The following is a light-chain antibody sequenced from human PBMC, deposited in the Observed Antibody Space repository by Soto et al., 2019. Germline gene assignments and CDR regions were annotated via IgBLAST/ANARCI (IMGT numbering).Light chain of an antibody. Sequence: QSVLTQPPSVSGSPGQSVTISCTGTSSDVGNYNRVSWYQQPPGTAPKLMIYEVSNRPSGVPDRFSGSKSGNTASLTISGLQAEDEADYYCTLYTTTNTYVFGNGTKVTVL. J-gene: IGLJ1*01. CDR2: EVS. V-gene: IGLV2-18*01. CDR3: TLYTTTNTYV. CDR1: SSDVGNYNR.